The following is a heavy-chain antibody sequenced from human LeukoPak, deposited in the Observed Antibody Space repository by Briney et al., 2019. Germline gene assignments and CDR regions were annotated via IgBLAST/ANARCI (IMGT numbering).Heavy chain of an antibody. Sequence: GASVKVSCKASGYTFTSYAMHWVRQAPGQRLEWMGGINAGNGNTKYSQKFQGRVTITRDTSASTAYVELSSLRSEDTAVYYCARVYGSGSYDYYYGMDVWGKGTTVTVSS. CDR1: GYTFTSYA. J-gene: IGHJ6*04. D-gene: IGHD3-10*01. V-gene: IGHV1-3*01. CDR3: ARVYGSGSYDYYYGMDV. CDR2: INAGNGNT.